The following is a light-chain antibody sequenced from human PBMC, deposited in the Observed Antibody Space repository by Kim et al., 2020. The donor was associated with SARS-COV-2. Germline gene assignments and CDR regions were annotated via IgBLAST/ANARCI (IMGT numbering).Light chain of an antibody. Sequence: AVRQTVILTCLGEIIRSYYATWYQQKPRQAPLLVIYVKNNRPSGIQDRFSGYRAGNTDSLTITGNQAGDVADYYCNSRDSNDNVVFGGGTQLTIL. J-gene: IGLJ2*01. CDR1: IIRSYY. V-gene: IGLV3-19*01. CDR2: VKN. CDR3: NSRDSNDNVV.